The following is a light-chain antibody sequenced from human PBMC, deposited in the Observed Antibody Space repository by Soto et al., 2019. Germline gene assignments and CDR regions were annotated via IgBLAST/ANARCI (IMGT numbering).Light chain of an antibody. J-gene: IGKJ2*01. V-gene: IGKV3-20*01. CDR1: QTVGASQ. CDR3: HQYSNPPHT. Sequence: ETVLTQSPGTLSLSPGEGATLSCRASQTVGASQLAWYQQKPGQSPRLLIYGVSNRATDIPDRFGGSGSGTDFPLTISRLEPEDFAVYYCHQYSNPPHTFGQGTKLEIK. CDR2: GVS.